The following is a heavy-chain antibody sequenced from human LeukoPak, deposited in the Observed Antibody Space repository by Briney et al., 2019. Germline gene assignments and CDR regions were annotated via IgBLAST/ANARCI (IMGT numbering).Heavy chain of an antibody. CDR3: AKDLGRYRNNYFDY. CDR2: IKSDGSGT. Sequence: PGGSLRLSCAASGFTFSSYWMHWVRQVPGKGLVWVSHIKSDGSGTEYADSVKGRFTISRDNAKNTLYMQMNSLRAEDTAVYYCAKDLGRYRNNYFDYWGQGTLVTVSS. CDR1: GFTFSSYW. V-gene: IGHV3-74*03. J-gene: IGHJ4*02. D-gene: IGHD1-26*01.